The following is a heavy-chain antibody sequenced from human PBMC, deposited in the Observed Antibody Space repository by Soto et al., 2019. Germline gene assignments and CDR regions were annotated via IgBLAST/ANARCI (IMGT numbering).Heavy chain of an antibody. CDR1: GFTFTHYA. Sequence: QVQLVESGGGVVQPGRSLRLSCVASGFTFTHYAMHWVRQAPGKGLEWVAVISFDVGAKYYADSVKGRFTISRENSRSTVSLQMNSLRVEDLDIYYCSRGRYYGRLEPWGQGTLVTVTS. J-gene: IGHJ5*02. CDR2: ISFDVGAK. CDR3: SRGRYYGRLEP. D-gene: IGHD3-16*01. V-gene: IGHV3-30-3*01.